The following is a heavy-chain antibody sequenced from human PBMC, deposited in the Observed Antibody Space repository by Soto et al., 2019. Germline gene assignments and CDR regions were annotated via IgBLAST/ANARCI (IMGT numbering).Heavy chain of an antibody. CDR2: INHSGST. CDR3: ARSPFITIFGVVTGGYYYGMDV. Sequence: PSETLSLTCAVYGGSFSGYYWSWIRQPPGKGLEWIGEINHSGSTNYNPSLKSRVTISVDTSKNQFSLKLSSVTAADTAVYYCARSPFITIFGVVTGGYYYGMDVWGQGTTVTVSS. V-gene: IGHV4-34*01. CDR1: GGSFSGYY. J-gene: IGHJ6*02. D-gene: IGHD3-3*01.